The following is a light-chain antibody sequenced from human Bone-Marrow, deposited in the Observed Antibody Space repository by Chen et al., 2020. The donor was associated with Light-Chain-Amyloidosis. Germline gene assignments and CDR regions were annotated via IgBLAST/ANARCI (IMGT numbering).Light chain of an antibody. Sequence: SYELTQPPSVSVSPGQTARITCSGDDLPTKYAYWYHQKPGQAPVLVIHRGTERPSGISERFTGSSSGTTATLTISGVQAEDEADYHCQSADSSGTYEVIFGGGTKLTVL. CDR2: RGT. CDR1: DLPTKY. J-gene: IGLJ2*01. V-gene: IGLV3-25*03. CDR3: QSADSSGTYEVI.